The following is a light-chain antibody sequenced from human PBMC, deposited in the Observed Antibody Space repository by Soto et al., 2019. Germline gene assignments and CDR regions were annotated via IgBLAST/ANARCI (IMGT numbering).Light chain of an antibody. V-gene: IGKV1-5*01. Sequence: DIQMTQSPSTLSASVGDRVTITCRASQSISSWLAWYQQKPGKAPKLLIYDASSLESGVPSRFSGSGSGTEFTLTISSLQTDDFATYYCQQYNSFTWTFGQGTKVEIK. CDR3: QQYNSFTWT. J-gene: IGKJ1*01. CDR1: QSISSW. CDR2: DAS.